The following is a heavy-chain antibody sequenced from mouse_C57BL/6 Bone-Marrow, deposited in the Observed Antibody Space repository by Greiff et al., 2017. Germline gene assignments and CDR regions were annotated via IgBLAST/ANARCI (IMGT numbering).Heavy chain of an antibody. V-gene: IGHV2-9-1*01. CDR2: IWTGGGT. CDR3: AGGSSYWYFDV. D-gene: IGHD1-1*01. CDR1: GFSLTSYA. J-gene: IGHJ1*03. Sequence: VQRVESGPGLVAPSQSLSITCTVSGFSLTSYAISWVRQPPGKGLEWLGVIWTGGGTNYNSTLKSRLSISKDNSKSQVFLKMNSQQTDDTARDYCAGGSSYWYFDVWGTGTTVTVSS.